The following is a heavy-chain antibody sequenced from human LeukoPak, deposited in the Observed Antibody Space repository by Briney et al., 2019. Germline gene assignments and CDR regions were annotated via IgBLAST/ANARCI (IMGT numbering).Heavy chain of an antibody. V-gene: IGHV4-39*07. Sequence: SSETLSLTCTVSGGSISSSSYYWGWIRQPPGRGLEWIGSIYYSGSTNYKPSLRSRVTISVDTSKNQFSLKLSSVTAADTAVYYCARGGYYGSGNDFRFDPWGQGTLVTVSS. CDR3: ARGGYYGSGNDFRFDP. CDR1: GGSISSSSYY. CDR2: IYYSGST. J-gene: IGHJ5*02. D-gene: IGHD3-10*01.